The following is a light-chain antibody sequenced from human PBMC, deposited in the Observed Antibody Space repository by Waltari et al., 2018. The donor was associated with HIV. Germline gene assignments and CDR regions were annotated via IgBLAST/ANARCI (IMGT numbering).Light chain of an antibody. CDR1: SSNIGNNF. V-gene: IGLV1-51*01. Sequence: SVLTQPPSVSAAPGQKVTISCSGSSSNIGNNFVSWYQQLPGTAPKLLIYDNYKRPSGIPDRFSGSNSGTSATLGITGLQTGDEADYYCGTWDSSLSVWVFGGGTNLTVL. CDR2: DNY. J-gene: IGLJ3*02. CDR3: GTWDSSLSVWV.